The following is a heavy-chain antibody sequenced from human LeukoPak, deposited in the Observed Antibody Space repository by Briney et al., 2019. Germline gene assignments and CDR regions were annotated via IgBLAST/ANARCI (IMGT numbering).Heavy chain of an antibody. CDR2: IDYSGST. D-gene: IGHD3-22*01. V-gene: IGHV4-59*01. CDR1: GGSISSYY. CDR3: VRMSSGYSDS. J-gene: IGHJ4*02. Sequence: SETLSLTCTVSGGSISSYYWSWIRQPPGKGLEWIGYIDYSGSTNRNPSLKSRATISVDTSKNQFSLELRFVTAADTAVYYCVRMSSGYSDSWGQGTLVTASS.